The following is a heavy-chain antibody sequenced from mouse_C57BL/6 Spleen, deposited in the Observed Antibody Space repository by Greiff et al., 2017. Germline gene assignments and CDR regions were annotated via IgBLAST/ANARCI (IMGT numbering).Heavy chain of an antibody. Sequence: QVQLQQSGAELVKPGASVKISCKASGYAFSSYWMNWVKQRPGKGLEWIGQLYPGDGDTNYNGTFKGKATLTAAQSSSTAYMQLSSLTSEDSAVYFCARDYYYGSSYYYAMDYWGQGTSGTVSS. CDR2: LYPGDGDT. CDR1: GYAFSSYW. V-gene: IGHV1-80*01. J-gene: IGHJ4*01. CDR3: ARDYYYGSSYYYAMDY. D-gene: IGHD1-1*01.